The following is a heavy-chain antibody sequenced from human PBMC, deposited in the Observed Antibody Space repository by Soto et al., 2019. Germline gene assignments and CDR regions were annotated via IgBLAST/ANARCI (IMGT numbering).Heavy chain of an antibody. J-gene: IGHJ5*02. CDR2: IYHSGST. Sequence: PSETLSLTYAVYGGSFSGYYWSWFRQPPGKGLEWIGYIYHSGSTNYNPSLKSRVTISVDTSKNQFSLKLSSVTAADTAVYYCARGSAKVGSWLNWFDPWGQGTLVTVSS. CDR1: GGSFSGYY. D-gene: IGHD6-13*01. CDR3: ARGSAKVGSWLNWFDP. V-gene: IGHV4-34*01.